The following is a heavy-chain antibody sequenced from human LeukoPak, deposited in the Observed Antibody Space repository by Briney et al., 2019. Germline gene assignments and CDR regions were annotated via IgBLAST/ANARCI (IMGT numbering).Heavy chain of an antibody. CDR3: AKRGTSFGHHFDY. V-gene: IGHV3-23*01. CDR1: GFTFSSYA. D-gene: IGHD3/OR15-3a*01. Sequence: PGGSLRLSCAASGFTFSSYAMSWARQTPGKGLEWVSVISGSGGSTYYADSVKGRFTSSRDNSKNTLYLQMNSLRAEDTAVYYCAKRGTSFGHHFDYWGQGTLVTVSS. J-gene: IGHJ4*02. CDR2: ISGSGGST.